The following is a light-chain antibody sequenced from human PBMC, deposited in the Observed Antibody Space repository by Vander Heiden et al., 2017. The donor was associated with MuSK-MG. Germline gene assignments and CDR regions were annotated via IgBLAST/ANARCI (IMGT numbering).Light chain of an antibody. J-gene: IGLJ3*02. CDR3: QSYDSSLRTWV. CDR1: SPNIGAVYD. Sequence: QSVLTQPPSVSGAPGQRVTISCTGSSPNIGAVYDVHWYQQLPGTAPKLLVYGNTNRPSGVPDRFSGSKSGTSAPLAITGLQAEDEADYYCQSYDSSLRTWVFGGGTKLTVL. CDR2: GNT. V-gene: IGLV1-40*01.